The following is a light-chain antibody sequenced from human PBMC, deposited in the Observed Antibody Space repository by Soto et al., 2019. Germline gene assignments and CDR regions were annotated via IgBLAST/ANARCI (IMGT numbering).Light chain of an antibody. Sequence: IQLTRSPSCLSASGGDSVTITCRASQGIGSNLAWYLQKPGEAPKLLVYGASTLQGGVPSRFSGSGSGTLFTLTITSLQPEDFATYFCQQSNSYPLTFGGGTKV. V-gene: IGKV1-9*01. J-gene: IGKJ4*01. CDR2: GAS. CDR1: QGIGSN. CDR3: QQSNSYPLT.